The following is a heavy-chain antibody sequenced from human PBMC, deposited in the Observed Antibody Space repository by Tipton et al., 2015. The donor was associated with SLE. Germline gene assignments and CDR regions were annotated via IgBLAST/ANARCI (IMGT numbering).Heavy chain of an antibody. Sequence: LRLSCNVSGGSISSGSYYWGWIRRPAGEGLEWIGRIYTSGSTNYNPTLKSRVTISVDTSKNKFSLKLSSVTAADTAVYYCASSGPSDAFDIWGQGTMVTVSS. D-gene: IGHD3-10*01. CDR2: IYTSGST. J-gene: IGHJ3*02. CDR3: ASSGPSDAFDI. CDR1: GGSISSGSYY. V-gene: IGHV4-61*02.